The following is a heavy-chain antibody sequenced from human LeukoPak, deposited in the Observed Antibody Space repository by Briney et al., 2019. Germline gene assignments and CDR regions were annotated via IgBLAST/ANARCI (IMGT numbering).Heavy chain of an antibody. CDR1: GGSISSANYY. J-gene: IGHJ6*03. V-gene: IGHV4-61*02. CDR2: IYTSGTT. CDR3: AREDPYSYYYMDV. Sequence: SETLSLTCAVSGGSISSANYYWSWIRQPAGKGLEWIGRIYTSGTTNYNPSLKSRVTISIDTSKNHFSLKLSSVTAADTAVYYCAREDPYSYYYMDVWGKGTTVTVSS.